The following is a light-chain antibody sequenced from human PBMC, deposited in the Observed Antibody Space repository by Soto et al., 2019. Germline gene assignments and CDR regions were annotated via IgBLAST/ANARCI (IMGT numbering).Light chain of an antibody. Sequence: EIVLTQSPGTLSLSPGERATLSCRASQSVSSGYLAWYHQKPGQAPRLLIYGASSRATGIPDRFSGSGSGADFTLTISRLEPEDFAVYYCQQYHRSPLTFGQGTKVDIK. CDR1: QSVSSGY. CDR3: QQYHRSPLT. V-gene: IGKV3-20*01. CDR2: GAS. J-gene: IGKJ1*01.